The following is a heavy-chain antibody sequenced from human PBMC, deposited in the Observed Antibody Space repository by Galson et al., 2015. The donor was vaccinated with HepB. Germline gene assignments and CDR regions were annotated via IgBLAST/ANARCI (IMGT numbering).Heavy chain of an antibody. CDR1: GYTFTDYY. V-gene: IGHV1-69-2*01. D-gene: IGHD2-2*01. CDR3: TVTWYCSSTSCPAGYYYYMDV. CDR2: VDPEDGET. Sequence: VKVSCKVSGYTFTDYYMHWVQQAPGKGLEWMGLVDPEDGETIYAEKFQGRVTITADTSTDTAYMELSSLRSEDTAVYYCTVTWYCSSTSCPAGYYYYMDVWGKGTTVTVSS. J-gene: IGHJ6*03.